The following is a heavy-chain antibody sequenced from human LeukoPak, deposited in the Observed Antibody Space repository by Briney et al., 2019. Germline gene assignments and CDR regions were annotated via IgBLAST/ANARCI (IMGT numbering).Heavy chain of an antibody. CDR1: GFTFSSYS. V-gene: IGHV3-21*01. CDR2: ISSSSSYI. D-gene: IGHD2-15*01. J-gene: IGHJ4*02. CDR3: ARHPAYCSGGSCHDS. Sequence: GGSLRLSCAASGFTFSSYSMNWVRQAPGKGLEWVSSISSSSSYIYYADSVKGRFTISRDNAKNSLYLQMNSLRAEDTAVYYCARHPAYCSGGSCHDSWGQGTQVTVSS.